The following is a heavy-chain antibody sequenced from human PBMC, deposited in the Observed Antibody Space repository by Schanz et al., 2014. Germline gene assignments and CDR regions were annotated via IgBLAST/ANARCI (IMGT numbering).Heavy chain of an antibody. CDR3: AREKRRTEVGLDH. CDR2: INGDGSST. Sequence: EVQLVESGGELVQPGGSLRLSCAASGFTFSSYWMHWVRQVPGKGPVWVSRINGDGSSTLYADSVKGRFTISRDNAKKSLYLQMNSLRAEDTAVYYCAREKRRTEVGLDHWGQGTLVTVS. J-gene: IGHJ4*01. V-gene: IGHV3-74*01. CDR1: GFTFSSYW.